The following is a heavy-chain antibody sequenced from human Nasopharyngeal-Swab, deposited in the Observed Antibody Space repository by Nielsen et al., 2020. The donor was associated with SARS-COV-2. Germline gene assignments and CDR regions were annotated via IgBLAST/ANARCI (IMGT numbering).Heavy chain of an antibody. V-gene: IGHV3-74*01. Sequence: GESLKISCAASGFTFSSYAMSWVRQAPGKGLEWVSRINSDGSSTSYADSVKGRFTISRDNAKNTLYLQMNSLRAEDTAVYYCARVAAAGTLYYYYYMDVWGKGTTVTVSS. CDR1: GFTFSSYA. D-gene: IGHD6-13*01. CDR2: INSDGSST. J-gene: IGHJ6*03. CDR3: ARVAAAGTLYYYYYMDV.